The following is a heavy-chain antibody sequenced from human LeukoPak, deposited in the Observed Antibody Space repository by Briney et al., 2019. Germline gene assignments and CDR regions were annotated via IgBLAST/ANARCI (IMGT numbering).Heavy chain of an antibody. V-gene: IGHV3-74*01. D-gene: IGHD3-3*02. CDR1: GFALSRFW. Sequence: GGSLSLCCVASGFALSRFWMHWVRQAPGKGLVWGSRINDDRNSTTYADSVKGRFTTTRDNAKNTLYLQMNSLRAEDTAVYYCATAGAISAYWGQGTLVTVSS. CDR2: INDDRNST. J-gene: IGHJ4*02. CDR3: ATAGAISAY.